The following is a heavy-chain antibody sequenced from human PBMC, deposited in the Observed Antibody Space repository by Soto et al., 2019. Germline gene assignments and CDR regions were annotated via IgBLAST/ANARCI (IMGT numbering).Heavy chain of an antibody. D-gene: IGHD3-9*01. Sequence: ASVKVSCKASGYTFTGYYMHWVRQAPGQGLEWMGWINPNSGGTNYAQKFQGRVTMTRDTSISTAYMELSRLRSDDTAVYYCARDMRSFDWLPYYWGQGTLVTVSS. CDR2: INPNSGGT. J-gene: IGHJ4*02. CDR3: ARDMRSFDWLPYY. V-gene: IGHV1-2*02. CDR1: GYTFTGYY.